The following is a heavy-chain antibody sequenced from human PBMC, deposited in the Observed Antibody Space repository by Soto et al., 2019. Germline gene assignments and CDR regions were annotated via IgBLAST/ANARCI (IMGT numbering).Heavy chain of an antibody. D-gene: IGHD3-10*01. CDR3: ARLVYDTRLNYMYFDF. CDR2: IFHDGTA. V-gene: IGHV4-4*01. Sequence: LSLTCAVSGVSISSGNWWTWVRQSPQRGLEYIGEIFHDGTANYYPSFEGRVAISVDTSKNQFSLKLTSVTAADTAIYFCARLVYDTRLNYMYFDFWGQGTLVTVSS. CDR1: GVSISSGNW. J-gene: IGHJ4*02.